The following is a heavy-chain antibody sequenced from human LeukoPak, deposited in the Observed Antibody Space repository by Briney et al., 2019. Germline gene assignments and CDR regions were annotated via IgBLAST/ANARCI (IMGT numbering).Heavy chain of an antibody. CDR3: ARDSSLYSSSWYDYYYGMDV. Sequence: GGSLRLSCAASGFTFSNYWMHWVRQAPGKGLVWVSRINSDGSSRNYADSVKGRFTISRDNAKNTLYLQMNSLRAEDTAVYYCARDSSLYSSSWYDYYYGMDVWGQGTTVTVSS. D-gene: IGHD6-13*01. CDR1: GFTFSNYW. V-gene: IGHV3-74*01. CDR2: INSDGSSR. J-gene: IGHJ6*02.